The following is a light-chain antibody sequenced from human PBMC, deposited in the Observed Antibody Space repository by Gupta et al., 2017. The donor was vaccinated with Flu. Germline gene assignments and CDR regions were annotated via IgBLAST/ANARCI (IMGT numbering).Light chain of an antibody. CDR3: QHLNSYTFT. CDR2: GAS. V-gene: IGKV1-9*01. CDR1: QGIRSY. J-gene: IGKJ4*01. Sequence: SFLSASVKDGVTTCCPASQGIRSYLAWYQQKPGKAPKLLIYGASTWHSGVPSRFSGSGSGTEFTLTISSLQPEDFATYYCQHLNSYTFTFGGGTKVEIK.